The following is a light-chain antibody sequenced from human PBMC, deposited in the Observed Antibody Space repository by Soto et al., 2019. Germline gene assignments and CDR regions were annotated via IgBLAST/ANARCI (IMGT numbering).Light chain of an antibody. CDR1: STDVGGYKY. CDR3: SSFSSSSTNYV. Sequence: QSVLTQPASVSGSPGQSITISCTGTSTDVGGYKYVSWYQQHPGTAPKLMIFEVNGRPSGVSDRFSGSKSGNTASLTISGLQPEDEADYYCSSFSSSSTNYVFGNGTKVTDL. V-gene: IGLV2-14*01. CDR2: EVN. J-gene: IGLJ1*01.